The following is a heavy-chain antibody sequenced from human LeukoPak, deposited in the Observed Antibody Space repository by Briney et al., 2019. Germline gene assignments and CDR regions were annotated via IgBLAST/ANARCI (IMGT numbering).Heavy chain of an antibody. CDR3: AKSTVVVVAARWFDP. J-gene: IGHJ5*02. D-gene: IGHD2-15*01. Sequence: GGSLRLSCAASGFTFSSYAMSWVRQAPGEGLEWVSAISGSGGSTYYADSVKGRFTISRDNSKNTMYLQMNSLRAEDTAVYYCAKSTVVVVAARWFDPWGQGTLVTVSS. CDR2: ISGSGGST. CDR1: GFTFSSYA. V-gene: IGHV3-23*01.